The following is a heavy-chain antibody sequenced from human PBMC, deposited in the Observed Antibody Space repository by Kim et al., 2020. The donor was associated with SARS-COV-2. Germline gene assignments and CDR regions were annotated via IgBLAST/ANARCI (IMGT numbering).Heavy chain of an antibody. Sequence: TTYAASVKGRFTISRDDSKNTAYLQMNSLKTEDTAVYYCTATIVGATTDYWGQGTLVTVSS. D-gene: IGHD1-26*01. CDR2: T. CDR3: TATIVGATTDY. J-gene: IGHJ4*02. V-gene: IGHV3-73*01.